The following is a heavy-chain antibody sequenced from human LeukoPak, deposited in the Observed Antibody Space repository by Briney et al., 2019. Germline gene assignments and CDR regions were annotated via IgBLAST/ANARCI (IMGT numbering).Heavy chain of an antibody. V-gene: IGHV1-69*06. Sequence: ASVKVSCKASGGTFSSYAISWVRQAPGQGLEWMGGIILIFGTANYAQKFQGRVTITADKSTSTAYMELSSLRSEDTAVYYCARDVSSWYSEAFDIWGQGTMVTVSS. D-gene: IGHD6-13*01. J-gene: IGHJ3*02. CDR2: IILIFGTA. CDR1: GGTFSSYA. CDR3: ARDVSSWYSEAFDI.